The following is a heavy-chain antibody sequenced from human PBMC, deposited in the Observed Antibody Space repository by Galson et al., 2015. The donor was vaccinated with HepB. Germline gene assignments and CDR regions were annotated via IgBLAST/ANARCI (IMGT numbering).Heavy chain of an antibody. V-gene: IGHV1-46*01. Sequence: SVKVSCKASGYTFTSYYMHWVRQAPGQGLEWMGITNPSGGSTSYAQKFQGRVTMTRDTSTSTVYMELSSLRSEDTAVYYCARDDYGDYSFDYWGQGTLVTVSS. CDR2: TNPSGGST. CDR3: ARDDYGDYSFDY. CDR1: GYTFTSYY. J-gene: IGHJ4*02. D-gene: IGHD4-17*01.